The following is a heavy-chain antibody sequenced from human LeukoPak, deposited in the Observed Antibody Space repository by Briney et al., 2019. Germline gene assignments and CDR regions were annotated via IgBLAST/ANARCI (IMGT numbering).Heavy chain of an antibody. V-gene: IGHV4-31*03. J-gene: IGHJ4*02. CDR1: GGSISSGGYY. Sequence: SETLSLTCTVSGGSISSGGYYWSWIRQHPGKGLEWIGYIYYSRSTYYNPSLKSRVTISVDTSKNQFSLKLSSVTAADTAVYYCARAQSRTLYYYDSSGYYYDYWGQGTLVTVSS. CDR2: IYYSRST. CDR3: ARAQSRTLYYYDSSGYYYDY. D-gene: IGHD3-22*01.